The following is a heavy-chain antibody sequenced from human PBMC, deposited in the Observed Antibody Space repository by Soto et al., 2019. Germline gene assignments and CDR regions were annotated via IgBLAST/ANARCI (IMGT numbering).Heavy chain of an antibody. CDR1: GGSISHYY. V-gene: IGHV4-59*01. CDR2: IFYSGST. J-gene: IGHJ4*02. Sequence: SETLSLTCTVSGGSISHYYWSWIRQPPGKGLEWIGYIFYSGSTNYNPSLKSRVTISVDTSKGQFSLKLRSVTAADTAVYFCARIKSGYSYGSIIDFWGKGTLVTGLL. D-gene: IGHD5-18*01. CDR3: ARIKSGYSYGSIIDF.